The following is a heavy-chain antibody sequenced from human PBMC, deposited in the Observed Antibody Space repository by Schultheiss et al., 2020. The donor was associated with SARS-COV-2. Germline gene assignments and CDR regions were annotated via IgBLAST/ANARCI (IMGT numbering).Heavy chain of an antibody. D-gene: IGHD4-17*01. CDR2: IYYSGST. V-gene: IGHV4-59*08. CDR1: GGSISSYY. Sequence: SETLSLTCTVSGGSISSYYWSWIRQPPGKGLEWIGYIYYSGSTNYNPSLKSRVTISVDTSKHQFSLKLSSVTAADTAVYYCARVGPYDYGDYVTLDYWGQGTLVTVSS. CDR3: ARVGPYDYGDYVTLDY. J-gene: IGHJ4*02.